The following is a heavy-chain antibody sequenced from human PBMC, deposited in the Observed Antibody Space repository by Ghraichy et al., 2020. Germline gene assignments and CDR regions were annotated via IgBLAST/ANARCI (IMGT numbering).Heavy chain of an antibody. D-gene: IGHD2-2*01. CDR1: SDSISGCSYY. V-gene: IGHV4-39*01. CDR3: ARNKGDCYSSSSCYSDWFAP. CDR2: IYYSGST. Sequence: SETLSLTCTVSSDSISGCSYYWGWLRPPPGKGLEWIASIYYSGSTYHNPSLKSRVTISVDTSTNQFSLKLSAVTAADTAVYFCARNKGDCYSSSSCYSDWFAPGGQGILVTVST. J-gene: IGHJ5*02.